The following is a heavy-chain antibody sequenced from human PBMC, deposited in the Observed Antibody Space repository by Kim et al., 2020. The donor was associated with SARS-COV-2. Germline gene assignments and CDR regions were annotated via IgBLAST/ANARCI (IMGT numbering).Heavy chain of an antibody. J-gene: IGHJ4*02. CDR3: ATSWQAAAGS. Sequence: GSTTYNPSVKSRVTISLAASKHQFSLGVSSVTAADTAVYYCATSWQAAAGSWGQGTLVTVSS. CDR2: GST. D-gene: IGHD6-13*01. V-gene: IGHV4-59*01.